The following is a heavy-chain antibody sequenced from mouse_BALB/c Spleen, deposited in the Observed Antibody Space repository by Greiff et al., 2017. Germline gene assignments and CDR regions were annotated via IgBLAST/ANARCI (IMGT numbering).Heavy chain of an antibody. CDR3: ARPNSLQCLDY. Sequence: EVMLVESGGGLVKPGGSLKLSCAASGFTFSSYAMSWVRQTPEKRLEWVASISSGGSTYYPDSVKGRFTISRDNARNILYLQMSSLRSEDTAMYYCARPNSLQCLDYWGQGTTLTVSS. J-gene: IGHJ2*01. CDR2: ISSGGST. D-gene: IGHD1-2*01. V-gene: IGHV5-6-5*01. CDR1: GFTFSSYA.